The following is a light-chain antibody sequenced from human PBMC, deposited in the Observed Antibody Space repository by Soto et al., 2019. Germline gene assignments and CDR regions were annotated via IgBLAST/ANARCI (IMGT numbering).Light chain of an antibody. CDR3: SSYTSSSTNWV. Sequence: QPVLTQPASVSGSPGQSITISCTGTSSDVGGYNYVSWYQQHPGKAPQLMIYDVSNRPSGVSNRFSGSKSGNTASLTISGLQAEDEADYYCSSYTSSSTNWVFGGGTKVTVL. J-gene: IGLJ3*02. CDR2: DVS. CDR1: SSDVGGYNY. V-gene: IGLV2-14*01.